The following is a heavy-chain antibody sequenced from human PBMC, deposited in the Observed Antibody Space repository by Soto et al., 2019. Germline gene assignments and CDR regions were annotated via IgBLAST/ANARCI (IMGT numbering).Heavy chain of an antibody. Sequence: GGSLRLSCAASGFTFSSYGMHWVRQAPGKGLEWVAVISYDGSNKYYADSVKGRFTISRDNSKNTLYLQMNSLRAEDTAVYYCAKDGCSSTSCSPLWDYYYYMDVWGKGTTVTVSS. D-gene: IGHD2-2*01. V-gene: IGHV3-30*18. CDR3: AKDGCSSTSCSPLWDYYYYMDV. CDR1: GFTFSSYG. J-gene: IGHJ6*03. CDR2: ISYDGSNK.